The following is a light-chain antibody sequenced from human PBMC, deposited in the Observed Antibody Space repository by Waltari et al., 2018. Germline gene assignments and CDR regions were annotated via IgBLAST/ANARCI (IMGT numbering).Light chain of an antibody. Sequence: DIVMTQSPDSLAVSLGERATINCKSSQSVLYSSNNKTYVAWYQQKPGQPPKLLIYCESNREYGVPDRFSGRGSGTDFTITISSLQAGDVAVYYCQQCYSNHMYTFGQGTKLEIK. V-gene: IGKV4-1*01. CDR2: CES. CDR3: QQCYSNHMYT. CDR1: QSVLYSSNNKTY. J-gene: IGKJ2*01.